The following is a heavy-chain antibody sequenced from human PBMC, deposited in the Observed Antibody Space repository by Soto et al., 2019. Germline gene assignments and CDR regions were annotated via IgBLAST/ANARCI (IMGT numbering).Heavy chain of an antibody. D-gene: IGHD4-17*01. Sequence: EVQLVESGGGLVKPGGSLRLSCAASGFSFSDYTMNWVRQAPGKGLEWVSAISSSSSDYTFYADSVRGRFTISRDNAKKSLYLQMNSLRAEDTAVYYCSRFDYGDYFFDYWGHGTLVTASS. CDR2: ISSSSSDYT. CDR3: SRFDYGDYFFDY. CDR1: GFSFSDYT. J-gene: IGHJ4*01. V-gene: IGHV3-21*01.